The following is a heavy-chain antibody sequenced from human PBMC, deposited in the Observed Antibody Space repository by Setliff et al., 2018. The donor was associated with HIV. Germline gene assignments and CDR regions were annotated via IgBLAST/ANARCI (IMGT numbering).Heavy chain of an antibody. Sequence: SETLSLTCTVSGGSISTSSFSWGWVRQSPGRGLEWIGSIFYGGRTYYNPSLRSRLTMSVDTSKIQSSLELRSLTAADTAVYCCARGYGGTYYSDSSGYYYKVDAFDIWGQGTVVTVSS. CDR2: IFYGGRT. CDR3: ARGYGGTYYSDSSGYYYKVDAFDI. J-gene: IGHJ3*02. D-gene: IGHD3-22*01. V-gene: IGHV4-39*07. CDR1: GGSISTSSFS.